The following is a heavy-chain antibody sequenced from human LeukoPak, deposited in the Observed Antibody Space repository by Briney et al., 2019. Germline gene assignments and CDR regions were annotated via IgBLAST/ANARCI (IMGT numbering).Heavy chain of an antibody. CDR3: ARRFTIFGVVIAFYFGD. D-gene: IGHD3-3*01. CDR2: ITVYDNKT. CDR1: GYTFSNYA. V-gene: IGHV1-18*01. J-gene: IGHJ4*02. Sequence: ASVKVSCKASGYTFSNYAMNWVRQAPGQGLEWMGWITVYDNKTNYAQKFQDRVTMTTDTSTSTAYMELRSLRSDDTAVYYCARRFTIFGVVIAFYFGDWGQGTLVTVSS.